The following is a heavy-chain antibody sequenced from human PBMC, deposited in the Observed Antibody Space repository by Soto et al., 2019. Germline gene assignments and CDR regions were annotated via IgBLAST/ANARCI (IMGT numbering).Heavy chain of an antibody. J-gene: IGHJ5*02. CDR2: IYWNDDK. D-gene: IGHD3-9*01. CDR1: GFSHSTSGVA. CDR3: ARLLRADSFSYDL. Sequence: QITLKESGPTLVKPTQTLTLTCTLSGFSHSTSGVAVGWIRQPPGQALEWLGHIYWNDDKYYSISLKSRLSLSKDTSKNQVVLTMTNVDPLDTGTYYCARLLRADSFSYDLWGQGTLVTVSS. V-gene: IGHV2-5*01.